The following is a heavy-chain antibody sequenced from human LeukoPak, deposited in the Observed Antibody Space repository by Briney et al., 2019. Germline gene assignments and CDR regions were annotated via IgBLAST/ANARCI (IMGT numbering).Heavy chain of an antibody. J-gene: IGHJ6*02. CDR1: GGTFSSYA. CDR3: AREVAVAGGRFYYYYGMDV. CDR2: MNPNSGNT. V-gene: IGHV1-8*02. Sequence: GASVKVSCKASGGTFSSYAINWVRQATGQGLEWMGWMNPNSGNTGYAQKFQGRVTMTRNTSISTAYMELSSLRSEDTAVYYCAREVAVAGGRFYYYYGMDVWGQGTTVTVSS. D-gene: IGHD6-19*01.